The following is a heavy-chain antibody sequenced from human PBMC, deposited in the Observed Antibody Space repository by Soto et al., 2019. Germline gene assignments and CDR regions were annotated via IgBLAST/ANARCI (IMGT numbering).Heavy chain of an antibody. D-gene: IGHD5-18*01. V-gene: IGHV4-31*03. Sequence: PSESLSLTCTVSGDTINSGGYYWSWIHQHPGKGLEWIGYIYYSGSTYYNPSLKSRVTISVDTSKNQFSLKLSSVTAADTAVYYCASGGYSYGEKYYYYGMDVWGQGTTVTVSS. CDR2: IYYSGST. CDR1: GDTINSGGYY. J-gene: IGHJ6*02. CDR3: ASGGYSYGEKYYYYGMDV.